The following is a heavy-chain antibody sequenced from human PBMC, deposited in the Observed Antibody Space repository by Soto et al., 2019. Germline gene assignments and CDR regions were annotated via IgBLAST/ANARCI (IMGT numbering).Heavy chain of an antibody. CDR3: ARDYSDIVVVVAATLLGWFDP. V-gene: IGHV1-18*01. CDR1: GYTFTSYG. Sequence: ASVKVSCKASGYTFTSYGISWVRQAPGQGLEWMGWISAYNGNTNYAQKLQGRVTMTTDTSTSTAYMELRSLRSDDTAVYYCARDYSDIVVVVAATLLGWFDPWGQGTLVTVSS. CDR2: ISAYNGNT. D-gene: IGHD2-15*01. J-gene: IGHJ5*02.